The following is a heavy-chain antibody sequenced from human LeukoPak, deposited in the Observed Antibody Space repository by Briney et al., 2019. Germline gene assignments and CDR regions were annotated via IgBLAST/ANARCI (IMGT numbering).Heavy chain of an antibody. CDR1: GFTFSSYW. Sequence: GGSLRLSCAASGFTFSSYWMNWVRQAPGKGLVWVSRIASDGSSTTYADSVKGRFSISRDNAKNTLYLQMNSLRVEDTAVYYCARDLPWSDYWGQGTLVTVSS. V-gene: IGHV3-74*01. J-gene: IGHJ4*02. D-gene: IGHD2-8*01. CDR3: ARDLPWSDY. CDR2: IASDGSST.